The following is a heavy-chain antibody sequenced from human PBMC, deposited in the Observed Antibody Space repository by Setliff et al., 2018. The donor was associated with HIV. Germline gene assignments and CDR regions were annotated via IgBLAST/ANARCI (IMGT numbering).Heavy chain of an antibody. V-gene: IGHV4-39*01. J-gene: IGHJ6*03. D-gene: IGHD5-12*01. CDR2: IYYSGST. CDR1: GGSISSNSYY. Sequence: KTSETLSLTCTVSGGSISSNSYYWGWIRQPPGKGLEWIGSIYYSGSTYYNPSLKSRVTISVDTSKNQFSLKLSSVTAADTAVYYCARQGGYSGYGFYYYYMDVWGKGTTVTVSS. CDR3: ARQGGYSGYGFYYYYMDV.